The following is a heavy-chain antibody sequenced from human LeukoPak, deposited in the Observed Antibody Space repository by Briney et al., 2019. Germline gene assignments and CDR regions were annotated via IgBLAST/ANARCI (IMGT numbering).Heavy chain of an antibody. CDR2: ISSSGSTI. V-gene: IGHV3-11*01. CDR1: GFTFSDYY. D-gene: IGHD3-10*02. CDR3: ARMGLFGELVMDYFDY. J-gene: IGHJ4*02. Sequence: PGGSLRLSCAASGFTFSDYYMSWIRQAPGKGLEWVSYISSSGSTIYYADSVKGRFTISRDNAKNSLYLQMNSLRDEDTAVYYCARMGLFGELVMDYFDYWGQGTLVTVSS.